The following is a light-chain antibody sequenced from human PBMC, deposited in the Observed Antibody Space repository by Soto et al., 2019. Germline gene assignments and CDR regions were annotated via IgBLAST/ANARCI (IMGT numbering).Light chain of an antibody. Sequence: QSVLTQPPSVSGAPGQRVTISCTGSSSNIGAGYDVHWYQQLPGTAPKLLIYGNSNRPSGVPDRFSGSKSSTSASLAITGLQAEDEADYYCQSYDSSLSASVFGGGTRLTVL. V-gene: IGLV1-40*01. CDR1: SSNIGAGYD. CDR3: QSYDSSLSASV. CDR2: GNS. J-gene: IGLJ2*01.